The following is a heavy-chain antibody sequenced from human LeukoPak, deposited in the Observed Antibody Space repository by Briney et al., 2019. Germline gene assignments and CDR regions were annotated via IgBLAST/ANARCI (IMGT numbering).Heavy chain of an antibody. V-gene: IGHV3-33*01. CDR2: IWYDGSNE. CDR3: ARDANRARYFDY. J-gene: IGHJ4*02. Sequence: QPGGSLRLSCAASGFTFSSYGMHWVRQAPGKRLEWVAVIWYDGSNEYYADSVKGRFTISRDNSKNTLYLQMNSLRAEDTAVYYCARDANRARYFDYWGQGTLVTVSS. D-gene: IGHD1-14*01. CDR1: GFTFSSYG.